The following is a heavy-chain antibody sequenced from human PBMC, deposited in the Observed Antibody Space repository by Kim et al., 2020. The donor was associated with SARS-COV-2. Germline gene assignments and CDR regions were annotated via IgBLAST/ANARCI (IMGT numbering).Heavy chain of an antibody. D-gene: IGHD3-3*01. CDR1: GFTFSSYA. J-gene: IGHJ4*02. Sequence: GGSLRLSCAASGFTFSSYAMSWVRQAPGKGLEWVSAISGSGGSTYYADSVKGRFTISRDNSKNTLYLQMNSLRAEDTAVYYCAKDELSRHVAIFGVVPRYFDYWGQGTLVTVSS. CDR2: ISGSGGST. CDR3: AKDELSRHVAIFGVVPRYFDY. V-gene: IGHV3-23*01.